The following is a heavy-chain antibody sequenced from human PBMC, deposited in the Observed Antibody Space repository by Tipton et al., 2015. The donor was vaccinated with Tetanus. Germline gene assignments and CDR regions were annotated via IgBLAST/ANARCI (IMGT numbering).Heavy chain of an antibody. J-gene: IGHJ4*02. CDR1: GGSFSGYY. Sequence: TLSLTCAVYGGSFSGYYCTWIRQSPGKGLEWIGEIHPSGSVNYNPSHKSRVTILLDTSENQFSLKLSSVTGADTAVYYCARGRDQYKSGNYWGQGTLVTVSS. D-gene: IGHD5-24*01. V-gene: IGHV4-34*01. CDR2: IHPSGSV. CDR3: ARGRDQYKSGNY.